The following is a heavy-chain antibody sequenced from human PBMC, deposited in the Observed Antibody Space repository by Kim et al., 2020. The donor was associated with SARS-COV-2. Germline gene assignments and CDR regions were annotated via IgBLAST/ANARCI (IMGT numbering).Heavy chain of an antibody. Sequence: DSYTNYRPSFQGHVTISADKSISTAYLQWSSLKASDTAMYYCARDNGMDVWGQGTTVTVSS. CDR3: ARDNGMDV. V-gene: IGHV5-10-1*01. CDR2: DSYT. J-gene: IGHJ6*02.